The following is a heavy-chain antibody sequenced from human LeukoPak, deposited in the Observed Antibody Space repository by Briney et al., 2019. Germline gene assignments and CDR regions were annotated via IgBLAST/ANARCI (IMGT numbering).Heavy chain of an antibody. CDR3: ARGGRVGATGDFDY. Sequence: SVKVSCKASGGTFSSYAISWVRQAPGQGLEWMGRIIPIFGTANYAQKFQGRVTITTDESTSTAYMELSSLRSEDTAVYYCARGGRVGATGDFDYWGQGTLVTVSS. D-gene: IGHD1-26*01. J-gene: IGHJ4*02. CDR1: GGTFSSYA. V-gene: IGHV1-69*05. CDR2: IIPIFGTA.